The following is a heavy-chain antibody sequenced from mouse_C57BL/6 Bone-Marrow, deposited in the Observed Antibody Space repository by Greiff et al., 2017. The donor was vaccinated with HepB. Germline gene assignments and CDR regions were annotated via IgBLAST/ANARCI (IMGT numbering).Heavy chain of an antibody. V-gene: IGHV5-4*01. CDR2: ISDGGSYT. D-gene: IGHD2-4*01. J-gene: IGHJ1*03. Sequence: EVHLGESGGGLVKPGGSLKLSCAASGFTFSSYAMSWVRQTPEKRLEWVATISDGGSYTYYPDNVKGRFTISRDNAKNNLYLQMSHLKSEDTAMYYCARAIYYDYSWYFDVWGTGTTVTVSS. CDR1: GFTFSSYA. CDR3: ARAIYYDYSWYFDV.